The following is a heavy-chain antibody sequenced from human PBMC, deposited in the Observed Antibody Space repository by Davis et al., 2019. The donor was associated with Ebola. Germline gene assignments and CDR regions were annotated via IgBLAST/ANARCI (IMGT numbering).Heavy chain of an antibody. Sequence: GESLKISCAASGFVFSSYVMSWVRRAPGKGLEWVSTLGLSADTSYADSVKGRFTISRDNSKNTLLLQMNSLRVEDTAIYYCAKDTSSVWFDVWGQGTMVTVSS. CDR1: GFVFSSYV. CDR2: LGLSADT. J-gene: IGHJ3*01. V-gene: IGHV3-23*01. D-gene: IGHD6-19*01. CDR3: AKDTSSVWFDV.